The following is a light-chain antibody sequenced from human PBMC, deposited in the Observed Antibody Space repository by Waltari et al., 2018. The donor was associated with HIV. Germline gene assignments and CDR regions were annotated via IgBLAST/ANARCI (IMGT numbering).Light chain of an antibody. CDR1: SSTLANDY. CDR3: GTWDPSLSVGV. Sequence: QSVLTQPPSASAAPGQTVTISCSRSSSTLANDYVSWYHHVPGAAPKLLIYDNNKRPSGIPDRFSGSKSGTSATLDITGLQTGDEADYYCGTWDPSLSVGVFGGGTKLTVL. CDR2: DNN. J-gene: IGLJ2*01. V-gene: IGLV1-51*01.